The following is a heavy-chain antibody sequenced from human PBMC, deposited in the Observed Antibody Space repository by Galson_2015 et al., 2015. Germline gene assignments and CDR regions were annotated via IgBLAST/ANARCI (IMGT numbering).Heavy chain of an antibody. CDR1: GFTLSNYA. J-gene: IGHJ3*01. CDR3: ARDPNGDFLGAFEL. D-gene: IGHD4-17*01. Sequence: SLRLSCAASGFTLSNYAMTWVRQGPGKELEWVSSLTGSNSDTFYTDSVRGRFTISRDNSKNTLFLQTNSLRVDDTAVYYCARDPNGDFLGAFELWGQGTMVTVSS. V-gene: IGHV3-23*01. CDR2: LTGSNSDT.